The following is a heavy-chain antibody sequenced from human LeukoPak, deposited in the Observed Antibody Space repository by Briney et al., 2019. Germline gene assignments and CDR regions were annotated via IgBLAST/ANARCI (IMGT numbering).Heavy chain of an antibody. J-gene: IGHJ6*04. CDR3: ARGNWNDFPTGYYYSGMDV. V-gene: IGHV1-69*06. D-gene: IGHD1-1*01. Sequence: SVRVSCEASGVTFSSYGMSWVRQAPGKGLEGVGGISPIGGTENYAEKVKGRVTITGDKSKSTAYMDLSSLRSEDTAAYSCARGNWNDFPTGYYYSGMDVWGNGTPVTVSS. CDR1: GVTFSSYG. CDR2: ISPIGGTE.